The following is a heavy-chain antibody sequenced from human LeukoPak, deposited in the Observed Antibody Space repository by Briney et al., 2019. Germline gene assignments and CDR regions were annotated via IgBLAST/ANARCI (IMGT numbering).Heavy chain of an antibody. CDR3: AREPGGSGKDEYYGMDV. CDR2: ISAYNGNT. V-gene: IGHV1-18*01. Sequence: ASVKVSCKASGYTFTSYGISWVRQAPGQGLEWMGWISAYNGNTNYAQKLQGRVTMTTDTSTSTAYMELRSLRSDDTAVYYCAREPGGSGKDEYYGMDVWGQGTTVTVSS. D-gene: IGHD3-10*01. CDR1: GYTFTSYG. J-gene: IGHJ6*02.